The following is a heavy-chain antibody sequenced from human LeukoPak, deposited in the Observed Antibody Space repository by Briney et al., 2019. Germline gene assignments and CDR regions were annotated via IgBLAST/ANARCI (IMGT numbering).Heavy chain of an antibody. CDR3: ATAKSLRYYYMDV. V-gene: IGHV1-24*01. J-gene: IGHJ6*03. D-gene: IGHD4/OR15-4a*01. CDR2: FDPEDGET. Sequence: ASVKVSCKVSGYTLTELSMHWVRQAPGKGLEWMGGFDPEDGETIYAQKFQGRVTMTEDTSTYTAYMELSSLRSEDTAVYYCATAKSLRYYYMDVWGKGTTVTVSS. CDR1: GYTLTELS.